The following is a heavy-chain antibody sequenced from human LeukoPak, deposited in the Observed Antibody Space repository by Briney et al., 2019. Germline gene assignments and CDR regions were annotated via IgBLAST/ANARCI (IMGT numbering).Heavy chain of an antibody. Sequence: PSETLSLTCTVSGGSISRYYWSWIRQPPGKGLEWIGYIYSTGSTNSNPSLESRVTISVDTSNNQFSLKLRSMTAADTAVYFCARHESAVGALFYWGQGTLVTVSS. D-gene: IGHD1-26*01. CDR1: GGSISRYY. CDR3: ARHESAVGALFY. J-gene: IGHJ4*02. V-gene: IGHV4-59*08. CDR2: IYSTGST.